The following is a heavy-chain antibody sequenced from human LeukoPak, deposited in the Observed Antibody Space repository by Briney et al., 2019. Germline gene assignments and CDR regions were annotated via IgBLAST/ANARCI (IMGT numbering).Heavy chain of an antibody. Sequence: GGSLRLSCAAFGFTFSSYVMSWVRQAPGKGLEWVSTISGSGGSTYYADSVKGRFTISRDISKNMLYLQMNSLRAEDTAVYYCARIPSSRQLLHFDYWGQGTLVTVSS. V-gene: IGHV3-23*01. CDR1: GFTFSSYV. J-gene: IGHJ4*02. D-gene: IGHD6-13*01. CDR3: ARIPSSRQLLHFDY. CDR2: ISGSGGST.